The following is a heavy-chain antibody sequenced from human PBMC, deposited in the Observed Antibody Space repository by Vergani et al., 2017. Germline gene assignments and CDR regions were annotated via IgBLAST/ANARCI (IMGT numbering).Heavy chain of an antibody. CDR2: IYYSGGP. CDR1: GGSISSGGYY. J-gene: IGHJ6*04. CDR3: ARIGVVAAASWVDV. Sequence: QVQLQESGPGLVKPSQTLSLTCTVSGGSISSGGYYWSWIRQHPGKGLEWLGYIYYSGGPYYNQSLKSRVTISVDTSKNQFSLKLSSVTAADTAVYYCARIGVVAAASWVDVWGEGTTVTVSS. D-gene: IGHD6-13*01. V-gene: IGHV4-31*03.